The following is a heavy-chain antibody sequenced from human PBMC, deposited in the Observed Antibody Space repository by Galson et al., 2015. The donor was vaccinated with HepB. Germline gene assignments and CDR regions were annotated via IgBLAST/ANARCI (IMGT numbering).Heavy chain of an antibody. CDR3: ARDSSSWYYYYGMDV. J-gene: IGHJ6*02. D-gene: IGHD6-13*01. Sequence: SLRLSCAASGFTFSSYWMSWVRQAPGKGLEWVANINQDGSEKYYVDSVKGRFTISRDNAKNSLYLQMNSLRAEDTAVYYCARDSSSWYYYYGMDVWGQGTTVTVSS. V-gene: IGHV3-7*03. CDR2: INQDGSEK. CDR1: GFTFSSYW.